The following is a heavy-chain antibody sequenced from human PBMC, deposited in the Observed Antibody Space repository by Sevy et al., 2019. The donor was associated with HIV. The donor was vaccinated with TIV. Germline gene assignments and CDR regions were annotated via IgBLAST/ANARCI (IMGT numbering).Heavy chain of an antibody. J-gene: IGHJ6*02. Sequence: GGSLRLSCAASGFTFSRYSMNWVRQAPGKGLEWVSYISSSSSTIYYADSVKGRFTISRDNAKNSLYPQMNSLRAEDTAVYYCARGVPYSSGWYGMDVWGQGTTVTVSS. CDR2: ISSSSSTI. CDR1: GFTFSRYS. CDR3: ARGVPYSSGWYGMDV. V-gene: IGHV3-48*01. D-gene: IGHD6-19*01.